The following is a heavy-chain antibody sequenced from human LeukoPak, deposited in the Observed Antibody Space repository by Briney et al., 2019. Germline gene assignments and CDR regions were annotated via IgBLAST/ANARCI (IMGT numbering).Heavy chain of an antibody. CDR2: IFYSGST. J-gene: IGHJ4*02. D-gene: IGHD3-3*01. CDR3: ARGLASGYPPIPFDY. CDR1: GGSFSNYY. Sequence: PSETLSLTCAVYGGSFSNYYWGWVRQPPGKALEWIGNIFYSGSTYYSPSLKSRVTISLDTSKNQFSLSLDSVTAADTAVYYCARGLASGYPPIPFDYWGQGTLVTVSS. V-gene: IGHV4-34*12.